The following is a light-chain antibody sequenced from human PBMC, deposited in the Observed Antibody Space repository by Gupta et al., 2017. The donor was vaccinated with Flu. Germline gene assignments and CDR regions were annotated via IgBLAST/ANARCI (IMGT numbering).Light chain of an antibody. Sequence: GTLSVSPGERGILSCRASQSVSTKVAWYQQKPGQAPRLLIYDASTRATSIPARFTGSRSGTEFTLLISSRQSEDFALYYCQLYYDLPPLTFGGGTKVDVK. V-gene: IGKV3-15*01. CDR2: DAS. J-gene: IGKJ4*01. CDR3: QLYYDLPPLT. CDR1: QSVSTK.